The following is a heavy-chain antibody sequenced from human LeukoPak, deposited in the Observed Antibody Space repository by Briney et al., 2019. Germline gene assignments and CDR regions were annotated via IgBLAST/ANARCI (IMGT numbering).Heavy chain of an antibody. D-gene: IGHD2-8*01. V-gene: IGHV4-31*03. Sequence: SETLSLTCTVSGGSISSGGYYWTWIRQHPGKGLEWIGYIYNSGSTYYNPSLKSRSTILVDTSKNQFSLKLSSVTAADTAVYYCARGYCTNGVCSSDYFDYWGQGTLVTVSS. CDR3: ARGYCTNGVCSSDYFDY. CDR1: GGSISSGGYY. J-gene: IGHJ4*02. CDR2: IYNSGST.